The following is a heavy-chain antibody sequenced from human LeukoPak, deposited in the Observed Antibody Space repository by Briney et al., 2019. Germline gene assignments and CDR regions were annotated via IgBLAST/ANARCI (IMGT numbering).Heavy chain of an antibody. CDR1: GYTFTSYY. Sequence: ASVKVSCKASGYTFTSYYMHWVRQAPGKGREWMGGFDPEDGETIYAQKFQGRVTMTEDTSTDTAYMELSSLRSEDTAVYYCATPAYYYDSSGYYGGWFDPWGQGTLVTVSS. CDR3: ATPAYYYDSSGYYGGWFDP. V-gene: IGHV1-24*01. CDR2: FDPEDGET. D-gene: IGHD3-22*01. J-gene: IGHJ5*02.